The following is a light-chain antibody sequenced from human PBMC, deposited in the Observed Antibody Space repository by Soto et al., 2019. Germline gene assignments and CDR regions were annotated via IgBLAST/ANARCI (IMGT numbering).Light chain of an antibody. CDR1: QDIRTE. J-gene: IGKJ1*01. CDR2: SAS. Sequence: AIQMTQSPSSLSAFVGDRVTITCRASQDIRTELGWYQQKPGKAPKVLIYSASSLQSGVPPRFSGSGSGTHFTLTISSLQPVDFATYYRLQDHNYPRTFGQGTKVDIK. CDR3: LQDHNYPRT. V-gene: IGKV1-6*01.